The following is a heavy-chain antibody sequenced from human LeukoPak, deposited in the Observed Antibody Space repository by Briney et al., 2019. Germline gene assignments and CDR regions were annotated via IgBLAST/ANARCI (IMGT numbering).Heavy chain of an antibody. CDR3: ARDEVDSSGYFDY. Sequence: GGSLRLSCAASGFTFSSYGMHWVRQAPGKGLEWVAFIRYDGSNKYYADSVKGRFTISRDNSKNTLYLQMNSLRAEDTAVYYCARDEVDSSGYFDYWGQGTLVTVSS. CDR2: IRYDGSNK. J-gene: IGHJ4*02. V-gene: IGHV3-30*02. D-gene: IGHD3-22*01. CDR1: GFTFSSYG.